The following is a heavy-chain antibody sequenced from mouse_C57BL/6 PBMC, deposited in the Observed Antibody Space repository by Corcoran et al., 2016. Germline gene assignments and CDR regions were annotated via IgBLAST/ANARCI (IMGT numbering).Heavy chain of an antibody. V-gene: IGHV9-3*01. D-gene: IGHD3-1*01. J-gene: IGHJ2*01. CDR3: ARGHLRDYFNY. Sequence: QIQLVQSGPELKKPGETVKISCKASGYTFTTYGMSWVKQAPGKGLKWMGWINTYSGVPTYADDFKGRFAFSLETSASTAYLQSNNLKNEDTATYFCARGHLRDYFNYWGQGTTLTVSS. CDR2: INTYSGVP. CDR1: GYTFTTYG.